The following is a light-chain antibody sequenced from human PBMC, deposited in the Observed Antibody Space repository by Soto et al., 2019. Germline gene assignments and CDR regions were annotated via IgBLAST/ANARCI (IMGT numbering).Light chain of an antibody. V-gene: IGLV1-40*01. CDR1: SSNIGAGYD. CDR2: ANN. J-gene: IGLJ1*01. Sequence: QSVLTQPPSVSGAPGQRVTISCTGSSSNIGAGYDVHWYQQFPGTAPKLLIYANNNRPSGVPDRFSASKSGTSASLAITGLQADDEAHYYCQSYDPTLTGVFGTGTKLTVL. CDR3: QSYDPTLTGV.